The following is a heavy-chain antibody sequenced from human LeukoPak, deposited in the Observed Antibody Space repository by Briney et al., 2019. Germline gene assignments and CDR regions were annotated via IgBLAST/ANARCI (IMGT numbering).Heavy chain of an antibody. CDR2: ISGNGGKI. D-gene: IGHD3-22*01. J-gene: IGHJ4*02. CDR1: QFTFSNYA. CDR3: AKRDYYDSSGYAPLFDY. Sequence: GGSLRLSCAASQFTFSNYAMAWVRQAPGEGLEWVSGISGNGGKIYYADSVKGRFTISRDNSKNTLYLQMNSLRGEDTAVYFCAKRDYYDSSGYAPLFDYWGQGTLVTVSP. V-gene: IGHV3-23*01.